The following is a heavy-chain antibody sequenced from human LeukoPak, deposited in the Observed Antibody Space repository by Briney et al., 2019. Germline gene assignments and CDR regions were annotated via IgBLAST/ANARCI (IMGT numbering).Heavy chain of an antibody. CDR3: RSTNYSPSLKSRVTISVDTSKNQSSLTLCSVTAWGTAVYYGARPGGVWSGPGTDSFDY. V-gene: IGHV4-59*08. CDR2: IYYSGRT. J-gene: IGHJ4*02. CDR1: GGSISSYY. D-gene: IGHD3-3*01. Sequence: SETLSLTCTVSGGSISSYYWSWIRQPPGQGLEWSGYIYYSGRTNYNPCLKSRVTITVNTSMNQFFLKLSMVTDAGAAVYYCRSTNYSPSLKSRVTISVDTSKNQSSLTLCSVTAWGTAVYYGARPGGVWSGPGTDSFDYWGQGTLVTVSA.